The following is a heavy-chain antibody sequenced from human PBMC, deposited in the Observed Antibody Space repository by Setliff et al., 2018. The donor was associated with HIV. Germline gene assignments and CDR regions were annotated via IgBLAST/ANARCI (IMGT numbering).Heavy chain of an antibody. Sequence: PGGSLRLSCAASGFTFSTYGMHWVRQAPGKGLEWVAFIRYDAATKYYADSVEGRFTISRDNSKNTLYLQMSSLRAEDTAMYYCAKISGTFRYIDCWGQETLVTVSS. CDR3: AKISGTFRYIDC. CDR2: IRYDAATK. V-gene: IGHV3-30*02. J-gene: IGHJ4*02. D-gene: IGHD1-20*01. CDR1: GFTFSTYG.